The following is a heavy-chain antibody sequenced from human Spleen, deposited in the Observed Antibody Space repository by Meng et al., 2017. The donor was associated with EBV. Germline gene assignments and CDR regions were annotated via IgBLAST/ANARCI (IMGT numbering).Heavy chain of an antibody. Sequence: QVLLLQWGTRLLKPSETLSLTCAVYGGSFSGYYWSWIRQPPGKGLEWIGEINLSGSTNYNPSLKSRITISVDTSNNQFSLKLSSVTAADTAVYYCARGKASAAGNDYWGQGTLVIVSS. D-gene: IGHD6-13*01. CDR2: INLSGST. CDR1: GGSFSGYY. CDR3: ARGKASAAGNDY. V-gene: IGHV4-34*01. J-gene: IGHJ4*02.